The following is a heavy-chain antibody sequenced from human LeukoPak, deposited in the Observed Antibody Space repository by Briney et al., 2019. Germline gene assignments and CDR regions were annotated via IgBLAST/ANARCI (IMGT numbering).Heavy chain of an antibody. D-gene: IGHD5-12*01. V-gene: IGHV3-64*01. J-gene: IGHJ6*03. CDR2: ISSNGGST. CDR3: ARDFPSRVVATIREYYYYYYMDV. Sequence: GGSLRLSCAAFGFTFSSYAMHWVRQAPGKGLEYVSAISSNGGSTYYANSVKGRFTISRDNSKNTLYLQMGSLRAEDMAVYYCARDFPSRVVATIREYYYYYYMDVWGKGTTVTVSS. CDR1: GFTFSSYA.